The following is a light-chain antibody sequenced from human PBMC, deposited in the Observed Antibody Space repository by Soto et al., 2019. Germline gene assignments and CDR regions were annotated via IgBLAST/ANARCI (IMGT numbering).Light chain of an antibody. CDR2: AAS. CDR3: QQTKGFPLT. Sequence: DIQMTQSPSSLPASEGDRVTITCRASQDINKYLAWYQQIPGKAPKLLIFAASTLQSGIPSRFSASGSGTDFTLTVGGLQPEDAATYYCQQTKGFPLTFGGGTKVEIK. V-gene: IGKV1-12*01. J-gene: IGKJ4*01. CDR1: QDINKY.